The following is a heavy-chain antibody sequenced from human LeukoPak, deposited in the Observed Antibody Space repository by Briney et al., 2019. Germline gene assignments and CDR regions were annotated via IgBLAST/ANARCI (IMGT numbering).Heavy chain of an antibody. CDR2: IYYSGST. Sequence: SETLSLTCTVSGGSISSSSYYWGWIRQPPGKGLEWIGSIYYSGSTYYNPSLKSRVTISVDTSKNQFSLKLSSVTAADTAVYYCARRGYDFWSGYYTFDYWGRGTLVTVSS. CDR3: ARRGYDFWSGYYTFDY. D-gene: IGHD3-3*01. J-gene: IGHJ4*02. CDR1: GGSISSSSYY. V-gene: IGHV4-39*01.